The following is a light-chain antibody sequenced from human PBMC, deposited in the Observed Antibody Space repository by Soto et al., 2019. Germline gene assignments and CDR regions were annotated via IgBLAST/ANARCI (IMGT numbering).Light chain of an antibody. CDR1: QSLTSE. Sequence: IPVTPAPSTLSAAVGDRVTITCRATQSLTSELAWYQQKPGPAPKPLICKASGLESGVPSRFSGRGSGTAFTPPIRSLQPDDRATYYCRQYKDYCPFGHGTKV. J-gene: IGKJ1*01. CDR2: KAS. V-gene: IGKV1-5*03. CDR3: RQYKDYCP.